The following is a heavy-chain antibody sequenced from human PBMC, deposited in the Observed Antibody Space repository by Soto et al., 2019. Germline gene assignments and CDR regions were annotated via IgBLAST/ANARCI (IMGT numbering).Heavy chain of an antibody. V-gene: IGHV4-38-2*01. D-gene: IGHD6-19*01. CDR2: IYHSGST. CDR3: ARVTVAGDFDY. Sequence: SETLSLTCAVSGYSISSGYYWGWIRQPPGKGLEWIGSIYHSGSTYNNPSLKSRVTISVDTSKNQFSLKLSSVTAADTAVYYCARVTVAGDFDYWGQGTLVTVSS. CDR1: GYSISSGYY. J-gene: IGHJ4*02.